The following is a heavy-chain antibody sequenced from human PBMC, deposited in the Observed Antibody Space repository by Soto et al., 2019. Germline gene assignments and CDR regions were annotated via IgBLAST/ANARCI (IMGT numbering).Heavy chain of an antibody. Sequence: ETMSDSCTVSDFSISSYDWTWIRQPAGKGLEWIGYIYYRGSTNYNPSLKSRVTMSVHTSKNQCSLKVNSVTGADTAVYFCARQQLLPFYYALDVWGQGTKVPDSS. V-gene: IGHV4-59*01. J-gene: IGHJ6*02. CDR2: IYYRGST. CDR1: DFSISSYD. CDR3: ARQQLLPFYYALDV. D-gene: IGHD6-13*01.